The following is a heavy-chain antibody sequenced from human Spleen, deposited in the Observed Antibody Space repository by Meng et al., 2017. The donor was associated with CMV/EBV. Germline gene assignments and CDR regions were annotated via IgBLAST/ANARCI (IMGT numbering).Heavy chain of an antibody. J-gene: IGHJ5*02. D-gene: IGHD3-10*01. CDR3: ARTQSYYGSGTYNWFDP. CDR2: LIPILGIA. Sequence: QVQLVQSGAEAKKPGSSVKVSCKASGGTFSSHTISWVRQAPGQGLEWMGRLIPILGIANYAQKFQGRVTITADKSTTTAYMELSSLRSEDTAVYFCARTQSYYGSGTYNWFDPWGQGTLVTVSS. CDR1: GGTFSSHT. V-gene: IGHV1-69*02.